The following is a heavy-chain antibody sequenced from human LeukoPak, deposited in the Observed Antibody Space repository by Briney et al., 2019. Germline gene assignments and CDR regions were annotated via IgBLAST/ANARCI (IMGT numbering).Heavy chain of an antibody. Sequence: PGRSLRLSCAASGFTFSTYAIHWVRQAPGKGLEWVIVISYDGSEKYYSDSVRGRFTISRDNSKNTLYLQMNSLRAEDTAIYYCARNKHDSSGNIFEYWGQGTLVTVSS. CDR2: ISYDGSEK. J-gene: IGHJ4*02. V-gene: IGHV3-30-3*01. CDR1: GFTFSTYA. D-gene: IGHD3-22*01. CDR3: ARNKHDSSGNIFEY.